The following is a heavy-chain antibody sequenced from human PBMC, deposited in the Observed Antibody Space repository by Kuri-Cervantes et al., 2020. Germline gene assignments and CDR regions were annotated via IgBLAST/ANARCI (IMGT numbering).Heavy chain of an antibody. Sequence: SETLSLTCTVSGGSISSTSYYWGWIRQPPGKGLEWIGTIYYSGSTNYNPSLKSRVTISVDMSKNHFSLKLSSVTAADTAVYYCARGGGFSNFWSTYYEGSNYFDYWGQGTLVTVSS. J-gene: IGHJ4*02. D-gene: IGHD3-3*01. CDR1: GGSISSTSYY. CDR2: IYYSGST. CDR3: ARGGGFSNFWSTYYEGSNYFDY. V-gene: IGHV4-39*07.